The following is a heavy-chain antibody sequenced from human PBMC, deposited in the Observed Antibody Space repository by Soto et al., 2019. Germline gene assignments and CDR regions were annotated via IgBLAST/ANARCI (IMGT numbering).Heavy chain of an antibody. Sequence: QVQLVESGGGVVQPGRSLRLSCAASGFTFSSYGMHWVRQAPGKGLEWVAVIWYDGSNKYYADSVKGRFTISRDNSKNTLYLQMNSLRAEDTAVYYCARDGRGYVSGSYPIDYWGQGTLVTVSS. J-gene: IGHJ4*02. CDR1: GFTFSSYG. CDR3: ARDGRGYVSGSYPIDY. D-gene: IGHD3-10*01. CDR2: IWYDGSNK. V-gene: IGHV3-33*01.